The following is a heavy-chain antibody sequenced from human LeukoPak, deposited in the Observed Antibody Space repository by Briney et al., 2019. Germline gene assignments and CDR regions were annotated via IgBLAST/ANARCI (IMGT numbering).Heavy chain of an antibody. J-gene: IGHJ6*02. CDR2: IWYDGSNK. CDR1: GFTFSSYG. V-gene: IGHV3-33*08. D-gene: IGHD3-3*01. Sequence: GRSLRLSCAASGFTFSSYGMHWVRQAPGKGLEWVAVIWYDGSNKYYADSVKGRFTISRDNSKNTPYLQMNSLRAEDTAVYYCARDGDYDFWSGYYGYYYYGMDVWGQGTTVTVSS. CDR3: ARDGDYDFWSGYYGYYYYGMDV.